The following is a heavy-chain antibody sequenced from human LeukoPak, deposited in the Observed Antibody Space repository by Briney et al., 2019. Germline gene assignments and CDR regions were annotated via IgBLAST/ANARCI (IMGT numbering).Heavy chain of an antibody. D-gene: IGHD3-10*01. CDR3: ARDKHRFERFGELTDY. CDR1: GFTFSSYS. V-gene: IGHV3-48*01. CDR2: ISSSSSTI. Sequence: GGSLRLSCAASGFTFSSYSMTWVRQAPGKGLEWVSYISSSSSTIYYADSVKGRFTISRDNAKNSLYLQMNSLRAEDTAVYYCARDKHRFERFGELTDYWGQGTLVTVSS. J-gene: IGHJ4*02.